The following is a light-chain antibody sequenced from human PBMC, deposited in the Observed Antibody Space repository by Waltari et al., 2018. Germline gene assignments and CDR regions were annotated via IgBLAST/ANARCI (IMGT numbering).Light chain of an antibody. CDR1: TSDVGNYNL. Sequence: QSALTQPASVSGTPGQSITISCTGTTSDVGNYNLVSWYQHHPGKAPNLMICEVIKRPSGVYNRFSGSKSGNTASLTISGLQAEDEADYYCCSYAGSGTYVFGTGTKVTVL. J-gene: IGLJ1*01. V-gene: IGLV2-23*02. CDR2: EVI. CDR3: CSYAGSGTYV.